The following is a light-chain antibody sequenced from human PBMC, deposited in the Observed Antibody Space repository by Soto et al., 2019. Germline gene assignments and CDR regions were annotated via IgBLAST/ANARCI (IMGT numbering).Light chain of an antibody. J-gene: IGKJ1*01. CDR1: QTVTSY. V-gene: IGKV1-39*01. CDR3: HHYGST. CDR2: AAS. Sequence: DVQMTQSPSSLSASVGDSLTLTCRASQTVTSYLNWYQQKPGKAPKLLIYAASSLQSGVPSRFSGSGSETDFTLTISRLEPEDFAVYYCHHYGSTFGQGTKVDIK.